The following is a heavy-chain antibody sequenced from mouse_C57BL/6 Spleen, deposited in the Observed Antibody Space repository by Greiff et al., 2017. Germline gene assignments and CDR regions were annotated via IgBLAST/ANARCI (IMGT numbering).Heavy chain of an antibody. Sequence: QVQLKQSGAELVKPGASVKISCKASGYAFTSYWMNWVKQRPGKGLEWIGQIYPGDGDTNYNGKFKGKATMTADKSSSTAYMQLSSLTSEDSAVYYYARKGVHSNSLAYWGQGTLVTVSA. J-gene: IGHJ3*01. V-gene: IGHV1-80*01. CDR3: ARKGVHSNSLAY. CDR1: GYAFTSYW. D-gene: IGHD2-5*01. CDR2: IYPGDGDT.